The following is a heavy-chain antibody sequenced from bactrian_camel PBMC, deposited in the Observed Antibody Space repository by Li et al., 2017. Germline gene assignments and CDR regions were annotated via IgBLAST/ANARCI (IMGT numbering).Heavy chain of an antibody. D-gene: IGHD7*01. Sequence: HVQLVESGGGSVQAGGSLTLACDASGSTYGGESTYCMGWFRQAPGKEREGVAHMDKVGRTRYAAFVKERFTISKDGAKNTLYLQMNNLKPEDTAMYYCAADWSHPFLPCPGNPGHHAGTTAEYNYWGQGTQVTVS. V-gene: IGHV3S53*01. J-gene: IGHJ4*01. CDR3: AADWSHPFLPCPGNPGHHAGTTAEYNY. CDR1: GSTYGGESTYC. CDR2: MDKVGRT.